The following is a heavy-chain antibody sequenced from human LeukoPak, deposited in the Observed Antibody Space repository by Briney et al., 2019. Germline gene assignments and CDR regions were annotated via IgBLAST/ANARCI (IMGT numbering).Heavy chain of an antibody. D-gene: IGHD1-26*01. J-gene: IGHJ6*03. Sequence: GGSLRLSCAASGFTFSSYGMHWVRQAPGKGLEWVAVIWYDGSNKYYADSVKGRFTISRDNSKNTLYLQMNSLRAEDTAMYYCAKSSATYYYYYYMDVWGKGTTVTVSS. CDR1: GFTFSSYG. CDR2: IWYDGSNK. CDR3: AKSSATYYYYYYMDV. V-gene: IGHV3-33*06.